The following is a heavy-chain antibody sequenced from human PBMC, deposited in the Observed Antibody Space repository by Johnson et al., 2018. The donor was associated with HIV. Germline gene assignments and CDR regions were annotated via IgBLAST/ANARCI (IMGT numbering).Heavy chain of an antibody. D-gene: IGHD3-16*01. CDR2: INSDGSRT. CDR1: GFTFSSYW. CDR3: AKGGSLRVDRDDAFDI. Sequence: VQLVESGGGLVQPGGSLRLSCVASGFTFSSYWMHWVRQVPGKGLMWVSRINSDGSRTSYGDSVQGRVTISRDNAKNTLYLQMNSLRAEDTAVYYCAKGGSLRVDRDDAFDIWGQGTMVTVSS. J-gene: IGHJ3*02. V-gene: IGHV3-74*01.